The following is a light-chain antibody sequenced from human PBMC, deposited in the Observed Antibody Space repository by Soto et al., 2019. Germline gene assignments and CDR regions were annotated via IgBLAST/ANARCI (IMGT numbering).Light chain of an antibody. J-gene: IGKJ2*01. V-gene: IGKV1-9*01. CDR2: AAS. CDR3: QQLNSYAYT. Sequence: DIQLTQSPSFLSASVGDRVTITCRASQGISSHLAWYQQKPGKAPKLLIYAASTLQSGVPSRFSGSGSGTEFTLTISSLQPEDFATYYCQQLNSYAYTFGQGTKREIK. CDR1: QGISSH.